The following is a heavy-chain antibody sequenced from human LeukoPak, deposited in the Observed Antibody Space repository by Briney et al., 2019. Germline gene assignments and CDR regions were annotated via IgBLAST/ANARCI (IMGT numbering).Heavy chain of an antibody. J-gene: IGHJ6*03. CDR2: IHYSGST. Sequence: SQTLSLTCTVSGGSISSGGYCWNWIRQHPGKGLEWIGHIHYSGSTYYNPSLKSRLTISVDTSKNQFSLRLSSVTAADTAVYYCARGPYYDFWSGYPYMDVWGKGTTVTVSS. V-gene: IGHV4-31*03. D-gene: IGHD3-3*01. CDR3: ARGPYYDFWSGYPYMDV. CDR1: GGSISSGGYC.